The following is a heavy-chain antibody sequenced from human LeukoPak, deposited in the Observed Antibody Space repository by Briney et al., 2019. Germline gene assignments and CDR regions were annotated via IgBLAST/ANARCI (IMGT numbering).Heavy chain of an antibody. D-gene: IGHD2-21*01. CDR2: IYYTGST. Sequence: PSQTLSLTCTVSGGSISSGGYYWSWIRQHPGKGLEWIAYIYYTGSTYYNPSLKSRLTISVDTSKNHFSLRLSSITAADTAVYYCARVPSVIDAFDIWGQGTMVTVSS. V-gene: IGHV4-31*03. CDR1: GGSISSGGYY. J-gene: IGHJ3*02. CDR3: ARVPSVIDAFDI.